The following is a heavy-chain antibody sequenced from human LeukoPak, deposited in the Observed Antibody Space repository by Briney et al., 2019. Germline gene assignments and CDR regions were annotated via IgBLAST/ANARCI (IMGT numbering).Heavy chain of an antibody. D-gene: IGHD1-26*01. J-gene: IGHJ4*02. V-gene: IGHV3-7*01. CDR3: AVDKSWSFPL. CDR2: IKPDGSEK. CDR1: AFTLSSDW. Sequence: PGGSLRLSCAASAFTLSSDWMTWVRQAPGKGLEWVATIKPDGSEKYYVDSLKGRFTISRDNARNSVYLQTNSLRVEDTAVYHCAVDKSWSFPLWGQGTLVTVSS.